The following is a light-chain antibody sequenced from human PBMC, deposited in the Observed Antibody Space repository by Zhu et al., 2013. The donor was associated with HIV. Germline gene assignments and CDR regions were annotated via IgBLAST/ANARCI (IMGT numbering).Light chain of an antibody. J-gene: IGLJ3*02. Sequence: QSVLTQTPSVSAASGQEVTISCSGSTANIEKHSVFWYQQVPRRAPKLLIYNDNKRPSGISDRFSGSKSGTSASLAISGLQSEDEADYYCEAWDDSLRVVLFGGGTKLTVL. CDR3: EAWDDSLRVVL. V-gene: IGLV1-51*01. CDR2: NDN. CDR1: TANIEKHS.